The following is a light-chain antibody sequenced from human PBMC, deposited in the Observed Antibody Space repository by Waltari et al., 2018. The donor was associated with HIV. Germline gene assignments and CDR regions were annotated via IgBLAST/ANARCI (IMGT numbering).Light chain of an antibody. CDR1: QSVSRF. CDR3: QQYDSWPPGT. V-gene: IGKV3-15*01. Sequence: IVMTHSPATLSVSPGERATLSCRVIQSVSRFLAWYQQKPGQAPRLLIYDVSTRATDIPARCSGSGSGTVCTLTVSSLQSEDVGVYYCQQYDSWPPGTFGPGTKVDI. CDR2: DVS. J-gene: IGKJ3*01.